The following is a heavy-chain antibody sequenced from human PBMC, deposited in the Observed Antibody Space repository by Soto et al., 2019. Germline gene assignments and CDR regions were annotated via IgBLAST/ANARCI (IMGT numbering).Heavy chain of an antibody. CDR2: INAGNGNT. D-gene: IGHD5-12*01. Sequence: QVQLVQSEAEVKEPGASVKVSCKASGYTFTDYALQWVRQAPGQSLEWMGWINAGNGNTKYSQKFLGRVTFTRDTSSRTAYMKMSSLTYEDTAVFYCARARLDGNGYTWSWFDPWGQGVLVTVSS. J-gene: IGHJ5*02. CDR3: ARARLDGNGYTWSWFDP. CDR1: GYTFTDYA. V-gene: IGHV1-3*01.